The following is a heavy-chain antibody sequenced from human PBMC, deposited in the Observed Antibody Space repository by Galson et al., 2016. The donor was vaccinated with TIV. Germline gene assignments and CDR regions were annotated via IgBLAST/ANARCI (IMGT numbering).Heavy chain of an antibody. CDR2: ISDLGQRT. CDR3: ARICGLTPDIHDSI. D-gene: IGHD3-9*01. Sequence: ETLSLTCTVSGFSISSGYYWGWLRQAPGKGLVWVSRISDLGQRTTYADSVTGRFTVSRDNARNTLYLQMNSLRAEDTAIYYCARICGLTPDIHDSIWGQGTLVTVSS. V-gene: IGHV3-74*01. CDR1: GFSISSGYY. J-gene: IGHJ4*02.